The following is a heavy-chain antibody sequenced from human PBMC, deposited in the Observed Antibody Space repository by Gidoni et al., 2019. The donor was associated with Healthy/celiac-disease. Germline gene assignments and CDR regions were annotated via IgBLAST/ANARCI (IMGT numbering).Heavy chain of an antibody. D-gene: IGHD6-13*01. V-gene: IGHV3-15*01. J-gene: IGHJ6*02. CDR3: TTIAAAGIDYYYYGMDG. Sequence: EVQLVESGGGLVKPGGSLRLSCAASGCTFSNAWMSWVRQAPGKGLEWVGRIKSKTDGGTTDDAAPVKGRFTISRDDSKNTLYLQMNSLKTEDTAVYYCTTIAAAGIDYYYYGMDGWGQGTTVTVSS. CDR2: IKSKTDGGTT. CDR1: GCTFSNAW.